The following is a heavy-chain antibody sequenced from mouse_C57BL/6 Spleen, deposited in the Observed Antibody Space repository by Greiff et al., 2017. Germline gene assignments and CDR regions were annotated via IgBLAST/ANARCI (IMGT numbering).Heavy chain of an antibody. J-gene: IGHJ2*01. Sequence: VQLKESGGGLVKPGGSLKLSCAASGFTFSSYAMSWVRQTPEKRLEWVATISDGGSSTYYPDNVKGRFTISRDNAKNNLYLQMSHLKSEDTAMYYCARDRGTTVAYYFDDWGQGTTLTVSS. D-gene: IGHD1-1*01. CDR1: GFTFSSYA. V-gene: IGHV5-4*01. CDR2: ISDGGSST. CDR3: ARDRGTTVAYYFDD.